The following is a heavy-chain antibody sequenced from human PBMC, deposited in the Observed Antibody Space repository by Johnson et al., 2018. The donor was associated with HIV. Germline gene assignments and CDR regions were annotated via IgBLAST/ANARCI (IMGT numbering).Heavy chain of an antibody. V-gene: IGHV3-74*02. CDR2: INGDGSRS. J-gene: IGHJ3*01. CDR1: GFTFSSYA. CDR3: ARTSCSGASCLGYDPFDV. Sequence: VQLVESGGGVVQPGRSLRLSCAASGFTFSSYAMHWVRQAPGKGLVWVSRINGDGSRSTYADSVKGRFTIARDNAKNTLYLEMKSLRSEDTAVYYCARTSCSGASCLGYDPFDVWGQGTMVTVSS. D-gene: IGHD2-15*01.